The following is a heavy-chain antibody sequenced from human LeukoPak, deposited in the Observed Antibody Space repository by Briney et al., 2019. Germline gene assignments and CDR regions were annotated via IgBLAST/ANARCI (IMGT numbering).Heavy chain of an antibody. D-gene: IGHD2-15*01. Sequence: GGSLRLSCAASGFTFSSYGMHWVRQAPGKGLEWVAVIWYDGSNKYYADSVKGRFTISRDNSKNTLYLQMNSLRAEDTAVYYCAKAGRGVVVAASFHFDYWGQGTLVTVSS. CDR2: IWYDGSNK. J-gene: IGHJ4*02. CDR1: GFTFSSYG. V-gene: IGHV3-30*02. CDR3: AKAGRGVVVAASFHFDY.